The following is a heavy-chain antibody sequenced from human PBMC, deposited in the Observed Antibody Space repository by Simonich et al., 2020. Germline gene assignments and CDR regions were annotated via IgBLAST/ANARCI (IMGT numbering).Heavy chain of an antibody. V-gene: IGHV3-21*01. J-gene: IGHJ4*02. CDR3: ARANERDY. CDR2: ISGSSSYI. D-gene: IGHD1-1*01. Sequence: EVQLVESGGGLVKPGGSLRLSCAASGFTFSSYSMNWVRRSPGKGMEWVSSISGSSSYINYADSVKGRFHISRDNAKNSLYMQRNSLRAEDTAVYYCARANERDYWGQGTLVTVSS. CDR1: GFTFSSYS.